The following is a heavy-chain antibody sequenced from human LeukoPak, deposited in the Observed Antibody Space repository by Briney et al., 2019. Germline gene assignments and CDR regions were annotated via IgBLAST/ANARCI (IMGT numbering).Heavy chain of an antibody. CDR2: IYYSGST. V-gene: IGHV4-59*01. D-gene: IGHD5-24*01. J-gene: IGHJ3*02. CDR3: ARWLQSSFDI. CDR1: GGSISSYY. Sequence: SETLSLTCTVSGGSISSYYWSWIRQPPGKGLEWIGYIYYSGSTNYNPSLKSRVTISVDTSKNQFSLKLSSVTAADTAVYYCARWLQSSFDIWGQGTMVTVSS.